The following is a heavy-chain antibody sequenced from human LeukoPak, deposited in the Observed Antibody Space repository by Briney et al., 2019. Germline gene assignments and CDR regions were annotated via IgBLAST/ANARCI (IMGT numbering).Heavy chain of an antibody. CDR1: GYTFTSYG. V-gene: IGHV1-18*01. CDR3: ARDNGRCYYDSSGYPNNPFFTD. J-gene: IGHJ4*02. Sequence: ASVKVSCKASGYTFTSYGISWVRQAPGQGLEWMGWISAYNGNTNYAQKLQGRVTMTTDTSTSTAYMELRSLRSDDTAVYYCARDNGRCYYDSSGYPNNPFFTDWGQGTLVTVSS. CDR2: ISAYNGNT. D-gene: IGHD3-22*01.